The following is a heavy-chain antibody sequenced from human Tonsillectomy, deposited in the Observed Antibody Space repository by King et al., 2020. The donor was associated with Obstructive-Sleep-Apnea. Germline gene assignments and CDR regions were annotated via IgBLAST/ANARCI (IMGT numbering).Heavy chain of an antibody. CDR2: ISYDGSNK. CDR1: GFTFSSYA. V-gene: IGHV3-30*04. D-gene: IGHD5-18*01. Sequence: VQLVESGGGVVQPGRSLRLSCAASGFTFSSYAMHWVRQAPGKGLEWVAVISYDGSNKYYADSVKGRFTISRHNSKNTLYLQMNSLRAEDTAVYYCARDLTVDTAMGNDYYYGMDVWGQGTTVTVSS. J-gene: IGHJ6*02. CDR3: ARDLTVDTAMGNDYYYGMDV.